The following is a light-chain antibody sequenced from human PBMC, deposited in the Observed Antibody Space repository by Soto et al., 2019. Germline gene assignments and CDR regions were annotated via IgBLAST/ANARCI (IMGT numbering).Light chain of an antibody. CDR3: QQRGNWPS. CDR1: QSVSRY. CDR2: DAS. V-gene: IGKV3-11*01. J-gene: IGKJ4*01. Sequence: IVLTQSPATLSLSPGERATLSCRASQSVSRYLAWYQQKPGQAPRLLIYDASNRATGIPARFSGSGSGTDFTLTISSLEPEDFALYYCQQRGNWPSFGGGTKVDIK.